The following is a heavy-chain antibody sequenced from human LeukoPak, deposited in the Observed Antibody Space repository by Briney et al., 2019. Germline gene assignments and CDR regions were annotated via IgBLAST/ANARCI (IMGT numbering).Heavy chain of an antibody. D-gene: IGHD6-19*01. J-gene: IGHJ4*02. CDR1: GYTFTGYY. V-gene: IGHV1-2*06. CDR2: INPNSGGT. CDR3: ARDPLAGRIGYSSGWYVFNYFDY. Sequence: GASVKVSCKASGYTFTGYYMHWVRQAPGQGLEWMGRINPNSGGTNYAQKFQGRVTMTRDTSISTAYMELSRLRSDDTAVYYCARDPLAGRIGYSSGWYVFNYFDYWGQGTLVTVSS.